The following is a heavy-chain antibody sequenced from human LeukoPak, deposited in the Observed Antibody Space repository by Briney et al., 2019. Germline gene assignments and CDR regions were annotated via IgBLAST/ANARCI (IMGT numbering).Heavy chain of an antibody. D-gene: IGHD3-9*01. J-gene: IGHJ4*02. V-gene: IGHV3-23*01. Sequence: GGSLRLSCVVSGITLSSYAMSWVRQAPGKGLEWVSAISGSGGSTYYADSVKGRFTISRDNSKNTLYLQMNSLRAEDTAVYYCAKGLVKIDYWGQGTLVTVSS. CDR2: ISGSGGST. CDR3: AKGLVKIDY. CDR1: GITLSSYA.